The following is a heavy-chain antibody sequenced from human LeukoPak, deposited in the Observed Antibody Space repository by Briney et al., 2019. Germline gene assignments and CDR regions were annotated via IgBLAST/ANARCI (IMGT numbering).Heavy chain of an antibody. J-gene: IGHJ4*02. V-gene: IGHV3-23*01. CDR2: ISGSGTNT. CDR1: GFTFSSYA. CDR3: ARDGGDY. Sequence: GGSLRLSCAASGFTFSSYAMSWVRQAPGKGLEWVSSISGSGTNTYYADSVKGRFTISRDNSRNLLFLQMSSLRSEDTAVYYCARDGGDYWGQGTLVTVSS.